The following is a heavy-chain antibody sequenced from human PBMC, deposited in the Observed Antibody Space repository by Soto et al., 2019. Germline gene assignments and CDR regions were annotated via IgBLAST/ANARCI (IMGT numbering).Heavy chain of an antibody. Sequence: SETLSLTCAVSGGSISSGGYFWSWIRQPPGKGLEWIGYIYHSGRTNYNPSLKSRVTISVDTSKNQFSLKLTSVTAADTAVYYCSRDKITGRFDYWGQGTLVTVSS. V-gene: IGHV4-30-2*01. J-gene: IGHJ4*02. CDR3: SRDKITGRFDY. CDR1: GGSISSGGYF. D-gene: IGHD2-8*02. CDR2: IYHSGRT.